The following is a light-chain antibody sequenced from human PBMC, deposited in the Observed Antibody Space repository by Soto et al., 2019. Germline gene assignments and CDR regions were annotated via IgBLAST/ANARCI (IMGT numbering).Light chain of an antibody. V-gene: IGKV3-20*01. CDR1: QSISSNY. CDR3: QQYGRSPPEFT. Sequence: EIVLMQSPGTLSLSPGERATLSCRASQSISSNYLAWYQRKPGQAPRLLIYGATFRASGIPDRFSGSGSGTDFTLTISRLEPEDFAVYYCQQYGRSPPEFTFGPGT. CDR2: GAT. J-gene: IGKJ3*01.